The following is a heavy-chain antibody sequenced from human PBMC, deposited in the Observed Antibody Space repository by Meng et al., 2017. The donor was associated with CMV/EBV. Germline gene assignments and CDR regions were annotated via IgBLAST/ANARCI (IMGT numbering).Heavy chain of an antibody. CDR1: GDSVSSNSAA. D-gene: IGHD6-19*01. J-gene: IGHJ4*01. CDR3: AREYSSCWYAGPFDS. V-gene: IGHV6-1*01. Sequence: SQTLSLTCAISGDSVSSNSAAWNWIRQSPSRGLEWLGRTYYRSKWYNDYAVSVKSRITINPDTSKNQFSLQLNSVTPEDTAVYYCAREYSSCWYAGPFDSWRHCPLVPFSS. CDR2: TYYRSKWYN.